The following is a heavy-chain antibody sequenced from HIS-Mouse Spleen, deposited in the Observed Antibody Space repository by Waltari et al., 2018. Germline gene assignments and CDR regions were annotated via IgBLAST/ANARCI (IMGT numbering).Heavy chain of an antibody. CDR1: GGSISSSSYY. D-gene: IGHD6-13*01. J-gene: IGHJ2*01. V-gene: IGHV4-39*07. Sequence: QLQLQESGPGLVKPSETLSLTCTVSGGSISSSSYYWGWIRQPPGKGLEWIGSIYYSGRPYYNPSLKSRVTRSVDTSKNQFSLKLSSVTAADTAVYYCAREIPYSSSWYDWYFDLWGRGTLVTVSS. CDR2: IYYSGRP. CDR3: AREIPYSSSWYDWYFDL.